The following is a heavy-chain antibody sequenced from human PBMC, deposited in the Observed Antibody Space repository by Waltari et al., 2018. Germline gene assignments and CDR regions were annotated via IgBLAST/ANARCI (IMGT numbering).Heavy chain of an antibody. J-gene: IGHJ4*02. CDR2: INHSGST. D-gene: IGHD3-3*01. Sequence: QVQLQQWGAGLLKPSETLSLTCAVYGGSLSGYYWSWIRQPPGKGLEWIGEINHSGSTNYNPSLKSRVTISVDTSKNQFSLKLSSVTAADTAVYYCARNSGITIFGVVPWDYFDYWGQGTLVTVSS. CDR1: GGSLSGYY. V-gene: IGHV4-34*01. CDR3: ARNSGITIFGVVPWDYFDY.